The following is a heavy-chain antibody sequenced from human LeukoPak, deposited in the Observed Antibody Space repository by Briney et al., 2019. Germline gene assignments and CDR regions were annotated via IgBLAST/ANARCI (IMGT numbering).Heavy chain of an antibody. CDR1: GFTFSSYS. D-gene: IGHD5-24*01. J-gene: IGHJ4*02. CDR2: ISSGSSTI. Sequence: PGGSLRLSCAASGFTFSSYSMNWVRQAPGKGLEWVSYISSGSSTIYYADSVKGRFTVSRDNADNSLYLQMSSLRAEDTAVYYCARAFRMYNYLPAIDYWGQGTLVTVSS. V-gene: IGHV3-48*01. CDR3: ARAFRMYNYLPAIDY.